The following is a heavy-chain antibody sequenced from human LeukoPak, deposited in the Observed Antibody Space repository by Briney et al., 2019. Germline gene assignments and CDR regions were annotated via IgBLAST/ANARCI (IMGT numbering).Heavy chain of an antibody. J-gene: IGHJ4*02. V-gene: IGHV3-23*01. CDR2: ISVSGGST. Sequence: GWSLTLSCAACVFTLSSFAMSWVRQAAGKGLEWVATISVSGGSTYTTDSVKGRFTISRDNSKNTLYLQMNSLRAEDTALYYCSKDRGVTLRPGPSDYWGQGTLVTVSS. CDR1: VFTLSSFA. CDR3: SKDRGVTLRPGPSDY. D-gene: IGHD3-10*01.